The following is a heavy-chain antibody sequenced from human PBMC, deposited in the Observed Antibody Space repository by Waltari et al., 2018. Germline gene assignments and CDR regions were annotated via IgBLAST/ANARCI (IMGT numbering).Heavy chain of an antibody. CDR3: AREEGDGDYKDWYFDL. J-gene: IGHJ2*01. CDR2: IKQDGSEK. V-gene: IGHV3-7*01. CDR1: GFTVSSYW. D-gene: IGHD4-17*01. Sequence: EVQLVESGGGLVQPGGSLRLSCAASGFTVSSYWMSWVRQAPGKGLEWVANIKQDGSEKYYVDSVKGRFTISRDNAKNSLYLQMNSLRAEDTAVYYCAREEGDGDYKDWYFDLWGRGTLVTVSS.